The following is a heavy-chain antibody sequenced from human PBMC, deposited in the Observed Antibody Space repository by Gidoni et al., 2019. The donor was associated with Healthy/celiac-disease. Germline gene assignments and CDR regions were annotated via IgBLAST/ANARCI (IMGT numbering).Heavy chain of an antibody. CDR3: AKDPGYYDTSGYYLDY. J-gene: IGHJ4*02. CDR1: RFTFSSYG. D-gene: IGHD3-22*01. CDR2: ISGSGGST. Sequence: EVQLLESGGGLVQPGGSLRLSCAASRFTFSSYGMSWVRQAPGKGLEWVSTISGSGGSTSYADSVKGRFTISRDNSKNTLYLQMISLRAEDTAVYYCAKDPGYYDTSGYYLDYWGQGTLVTVSS. V-gene: IGHV3-23*01.